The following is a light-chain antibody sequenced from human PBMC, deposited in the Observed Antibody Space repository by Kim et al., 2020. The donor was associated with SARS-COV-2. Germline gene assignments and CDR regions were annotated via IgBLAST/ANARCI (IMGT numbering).Light chain of an antibody. CDR3: QKYNSGPYT. CDR2: GAS. J-gene: IGKJ2*01. V-gene: IGKV1-27*01. Sequence: IYNYLAWYQQKSGKVPKLLIYGASTLQPGVPSRFSGSASGTDFTLTISSLQPEDVATYYCQKYNSGPYTFGQGTKLEI. CDR1: IYNY.